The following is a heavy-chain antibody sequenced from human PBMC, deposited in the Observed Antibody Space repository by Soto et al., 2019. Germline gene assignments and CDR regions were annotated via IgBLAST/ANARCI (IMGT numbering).Heavy chain of an antibody. CDR3: ARVITMVRGVPGWFDP. V-gene: IGHV4-59*01. D-gene: IGHD3-10*01. CDR1: GGSISSYY. J-gene: IGHJ5*02. CDR2: IYYSGST. Sequence: SETLSLTCTVSGGSISSYYWSWIRQPPGKGLEWIGYIYYSGSTNYNPSLQSRVTISVDPSKNQFSLKLSSGTAGDTAVYYCARVITMVRGVPGWFDPWGQGTRVTVSS.